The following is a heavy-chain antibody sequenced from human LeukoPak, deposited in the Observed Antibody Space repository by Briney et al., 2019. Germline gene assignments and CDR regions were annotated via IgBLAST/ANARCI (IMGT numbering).Heavy chain of an antibody. D-gene: IGHD3-10*01. Sequence: GGSLRLSCAASGFTFSSYAMSWVRQAPGKGLEWVSAISGSGGSTHYADSVKGRFTISRDNSKNTLYLQMNSLRAEDTAVYYCAKDPNYYGSGSYFDYWGQGTLVTVSS. CDR2: ISGSGGST. CDR1: GFTFSSYA. CDR3: AKDPNYYGSGSYFDY. V-gene: IGHV3-23*01. J-gene: IGHJ4*02.